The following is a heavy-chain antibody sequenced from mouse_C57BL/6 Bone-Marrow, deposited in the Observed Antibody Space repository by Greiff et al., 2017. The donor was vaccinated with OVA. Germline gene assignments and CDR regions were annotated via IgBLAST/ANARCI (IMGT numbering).Heavy chain of an antibody. D-gene: IGHD2-5*01. Sequence: QVHVKQSGPELVKPGASVKISCKASGYAFSSSWMNWVKQRPGKGLEWIGRIYPGDGDTNYNGKFKGKATLTADKSSSTAYMQLSSLTSEDSAVYFCARKYYSKGYYAMDYWGQGTSVTVSS. CDR1: GYAFSSSW. CDR3: ARKYYSKGYYAMDY. V-gene: IGHV1-82*01. J-gene: IGHJ4*01. CDR2: IYPGDGDT.